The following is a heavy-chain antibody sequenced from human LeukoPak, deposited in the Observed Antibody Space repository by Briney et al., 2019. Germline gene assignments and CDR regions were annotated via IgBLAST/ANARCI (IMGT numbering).Heavy chain of an antibody. CDR2: INPNTGAT. V-gene: IGHV1-2*02. CDR3: ARDRVGSGWPRPYYFEF. CDR1: GYTFTGYY. J-gene: IGHJ4*02. Sequence: ASVKVSCKPSGYTFTGYYMHWVRQAPGQGLEWMGWINPNTGATTYAHKFQGRVSMTSDTSISTAYMELTSLRSGDTALYYCARDRVGSGWPRPYYFEFWGQGTLVTVSS. D-gene: IGHD6-19*01.